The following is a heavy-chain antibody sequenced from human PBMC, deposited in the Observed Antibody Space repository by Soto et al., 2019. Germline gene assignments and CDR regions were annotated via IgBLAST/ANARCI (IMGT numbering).Heavy chain of an antibody. D-gene: IGHD6-13*01. V-gene: IGHV1-3*01. CDR1: GYTFTSYA. Sequence: ASVKVSCKASGYTFTSYAMHWVRQARGQRLEWMGWINAGNGNTKYSQKFQGRVTITRDTSASTAYMELSSLRSEDSVVYYCARGSGSSLQNWFDPWGQETLVTVSS. J-gene: IGHJ5*02. CDR2: INAGNGNT. CDR3: ARGSGSSLQNWFDP.